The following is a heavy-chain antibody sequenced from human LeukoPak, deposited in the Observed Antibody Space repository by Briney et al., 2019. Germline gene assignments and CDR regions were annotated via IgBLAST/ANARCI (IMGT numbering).Heavy chain of an antibody. Sequence: GGSLRLSCAASGFSFSTYWMSWVRQAPGKGLEWVAHIKHDGTEKYYVDSVKGRFTISRDNAKNSLYLQMNTLRAEDTAVYYCASGFLGGFCGGDCYTDYWGQGTLVTVSS. CDR1: GFSFSTYW. CDR3: ASGFLGGFCGGDCYTDY. CDR2: IKHDGTEK. D-gene: IGHD2-21*02. J-gene: IGHJ4*02. V-gene: IGHV3-7*01.